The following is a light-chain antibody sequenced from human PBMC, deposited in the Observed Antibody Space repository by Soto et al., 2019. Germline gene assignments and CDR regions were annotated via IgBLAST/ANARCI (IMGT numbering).Light chain of an antibody. J-gene: IGLJ1*01. V-gene: IGLV2-23*02. Sequence: QSALTQPASVSGSPGQSITISCTGTSSDVGSYNLVSWYQQHPGKAPKLMIYEVNKRPSGVSNRFSGSKSGNTASLTISGLQAEDEADYYCCSYAGSSTFSWVFGTGTKVTVL. CDR3: CSYAGSSTFSWV. CDR1: SSDVGSYNL. CDR2: EVN.